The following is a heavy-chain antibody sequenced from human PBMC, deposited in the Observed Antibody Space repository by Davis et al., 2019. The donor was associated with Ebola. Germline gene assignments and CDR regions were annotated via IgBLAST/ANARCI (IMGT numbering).Heavy chain of an antibody. J-gene: IGHJ5*02. CDR3: ARGDKNTVTTMDARFDP. V-gene: IGHV1-46*01. CDR1: GYTFTTYY. Sequence: ASVKVSCKASGYTFTTYYIHWVRQAPGQGLEWMGIINPTGGSTSYAQKFQGRVTMTRDTSTSTVYMELSSLRSEDTAVYYCARGDKNTVTTMDARFDPWGQGTLVTVSS. D-gene: IGHD4-17*01. CDR2: INPTGGST.